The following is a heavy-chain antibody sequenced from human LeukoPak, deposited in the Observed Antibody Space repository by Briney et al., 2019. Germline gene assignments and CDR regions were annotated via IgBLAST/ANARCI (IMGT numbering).Heavy chain of an antibody. CDR3: ARTIFWSGYYHDY. V-gene: IGHV1-8*01. CDR2: MNPNSGNT. CDR1: GYTFTSYD. D-gene: IGHD3-3*01. Sequence: ASVKVSCKASGYTFTSYDINWVRQATGQGLEWMGWMNPNSGNTGYAQKFQGRVTMTRNTSISTAYMELSSLRSEDTAVYYCARTIFWSGYYHDYWGQGTLVTVSP. J-gene: IGHJ4*02.